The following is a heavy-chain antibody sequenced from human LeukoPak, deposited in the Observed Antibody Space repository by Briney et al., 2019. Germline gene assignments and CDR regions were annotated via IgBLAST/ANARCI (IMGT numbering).Heavy chain of an antibody. Sequence: GGSLRLSCAASGFTFSSYSMNWVRQAPGKGLEWVSSISSSSSYIYYADSAKGRFTISRDNAKNSLYLQMNSLRAEDTAVYYCERGPLLEWLNTFDYWGQGTLVTVSS. CDR3: ERGPLLEWLNTFDY. V-gene: IGHV3-21*01. CDR2: ISSSSSYI. CDR1: GFTFSSYS. J-gene: IGHJ4*02. D-gene: IGHD3-3*01.